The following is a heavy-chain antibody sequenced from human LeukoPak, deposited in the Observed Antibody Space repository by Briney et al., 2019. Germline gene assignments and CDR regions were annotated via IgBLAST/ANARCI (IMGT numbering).Heavy chain of an antibody. D-gene: IGHD6-6*01. Sequence: PGGSLRLSCAASGFTFSSYGMQWVRQAPGKGLEWVAVVSSDGGTQYYDDSVRGRFTISRDNSKNTLYLQMNSLRAEDTAVYYCARAGRFYSSSPSYYYYYGMDVWGQGTTVTVSS. J-gene: IGHJ6*02. CDR2: VSSDGGTQ. CDR3: ARAGRFYSSSPSYYYYYGMDV. CDR1: GFTFSSYG. V-gene: IGHV3-30*03.